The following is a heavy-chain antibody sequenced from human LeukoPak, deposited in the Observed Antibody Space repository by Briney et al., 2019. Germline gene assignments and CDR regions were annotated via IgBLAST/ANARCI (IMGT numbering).Heavy chain of an antibody. CDR2: ISSSSSYI. CDR3: ARDQGSSSYYDAFDI. Sequence: PGGSLRLSCAASGFTFSSYSMNWVRQAPGKGLEWVSSISSSSSYIYYADSVKGRFTISRDNAKNSLYLQMNSLRAEDTAVYYCARDQGSSSYYDAFDIWGQGTMVTVSS. D-gene: IGHD3-10*01. CDR1: GFTFSSYS. V-gene: IGHV3-21*01. J-gene: IGHJ3*02.